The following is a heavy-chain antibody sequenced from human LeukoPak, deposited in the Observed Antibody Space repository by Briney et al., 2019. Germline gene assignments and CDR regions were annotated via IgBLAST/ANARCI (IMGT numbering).Heavy chain of an antibody. J-gene: IGHJ4*02. D-gene: IGHD3-10*01. CDR1: GYGFTSYW. CDR3: ARTYFGELDY. CDR2: IDPSDSYT. V-gene: IGHV5-10-1*01. Sequence: PGESLKISCKGSGYGFTSYWISWVRQMPGKGLGWMGRIDPSDSYTNYSPSFQGHVTISADKSISTAYLQWSSLKASDTAMYYRARTYFGELDYWGQGTLVTVSS.